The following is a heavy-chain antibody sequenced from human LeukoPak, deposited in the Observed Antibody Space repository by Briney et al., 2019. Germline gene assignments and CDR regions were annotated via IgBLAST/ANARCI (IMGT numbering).Heavy chain of an antibody. D-gene: IGHD3-3*01. J-gene: IGHJ5*02. CDR3: ARDGTPDFWSGYNNWFDP. Sequence: EASVKVSCKVSGYTLTELSMHWVRQAPGKGLEWMGGFDPEDGETIYAQKLQGRVTMTTDTSTSTAYMELRSLRSDDTAVYYCARDGTPDFWSGYNNWFDPWGQGTLVTVSS. CDR2: FDPEDGET. CDR1: GYTLTELS. V-gene: IGHV1-24*01.